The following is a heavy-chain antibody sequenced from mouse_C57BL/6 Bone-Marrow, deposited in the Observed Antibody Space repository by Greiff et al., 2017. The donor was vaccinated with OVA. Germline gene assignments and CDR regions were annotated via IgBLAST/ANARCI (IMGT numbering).Heavy chain of an antibody. J-gene: IGHJ4*01. CDR1: GYTFTSYW. Sequence: QVQLQQPGAELVKPGASVKLSCKASGYTFTSYWMHWVKQRPGQGLEWIGMIHPNSGSTNYNEKFKSKATLTVDKSSSTAYMQLSSLTSVDSAVYYCARDGYHPYNYAMDYWGQGTSVTVSS. CDR3: ARDGYHPYNYAMDY. D-gene: IGHD2-3*01. CDR2: IHPNSGST. V-gene: IGHV1-64*01.